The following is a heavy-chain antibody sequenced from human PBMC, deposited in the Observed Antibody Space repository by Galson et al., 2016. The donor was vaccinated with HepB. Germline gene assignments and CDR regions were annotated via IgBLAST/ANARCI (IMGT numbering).Heavy chain of an antibody. Sequence: CAISGDSVSSKTVAWHWIRQSPSRGLEWLGGTYSRSRWHTDYAPSMKSRITISSDTSKNQFSLQLNSVTPEDTAVYYCVRAATTLRSGWKTLAPRFYYSGMDVWGQGTTVTVSS. CDR1: GDSVSSKTVA. CDR2: TYSRSRWHT. D-gene: IGHD6-19*01. CDR3: VRAATTLRSGWKTLAPRFYYSGMDV. V-gene: IGHV6-1*01. J-gene: IGHJ6*02.